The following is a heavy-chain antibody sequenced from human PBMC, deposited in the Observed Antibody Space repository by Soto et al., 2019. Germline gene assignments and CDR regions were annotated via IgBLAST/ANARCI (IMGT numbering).Heavy chain of an antibody. Sequence: QLQLQESGPGLVKPSETLSLTYTVSGGSISSSSYYWGWIRQPPGKGLEWIGSIYYSGSTYYNPSLKSRVTISVDTSKNQFSLKLSSVTAADTAVYYCARLGMVRGVTDFDYWGQGTLVTVSS. J-gene: IGHJ4*02. CDR2: IYYSGST. CDR1: GGSISSSSYY. V-gene: IGHV4-39*01. D-gene: IGHD3-10*01. CDR3: ARLGMVRGVTDFDY.